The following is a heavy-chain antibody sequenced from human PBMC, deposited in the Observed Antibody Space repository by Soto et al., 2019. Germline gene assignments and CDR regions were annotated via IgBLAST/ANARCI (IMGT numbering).Heavy chain of an antibody. CDR1: GFTFSSYS. Sequence: GGSLRLSCAASGFTFSSYSMNWVRQAPGKGLEWVSYISSSSSTIYYADSVKDRFTISRDNAKNSLYLQMNSLRDEDTAVYYCARALIDYYDSSGLDYWGQGTLVTVSS. J-gene: IGHJ4*02. CDR2: ISSSSSTI. D-gene: IGHD3-22*01. V-gene: IGHV3-48*02. CDR3: ARALIDYYDSSGLDY.